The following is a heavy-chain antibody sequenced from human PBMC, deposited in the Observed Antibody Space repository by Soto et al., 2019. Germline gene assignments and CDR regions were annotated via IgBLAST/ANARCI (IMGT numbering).Heavy chain of an antibody. Sequence: EVQLVESGGGLVQPGRSLRLSCAASGFTFDDYAMHWVRQAPGKGLEWVSGISWNSGSIGYADSVKARFTISRDNATNSLYLQMNSLRAEDTAVYYCAKDGGAVAGSPYYFGYWGQGTLVTVSS. D-gene: IGHD6-19*01. CDR1: GFTFDDYA. V-gene: IGHV3-9*01. J-gene: IGHJ4*02. CDR3: AKDGGAVAGSPYYFGY. CDR2: ISWNSGSI.